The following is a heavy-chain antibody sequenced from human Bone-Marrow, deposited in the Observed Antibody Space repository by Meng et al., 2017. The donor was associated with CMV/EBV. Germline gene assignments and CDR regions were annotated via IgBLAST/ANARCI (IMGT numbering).Heavy chain of an antibody. CDR2: NYYSAST. CDR1: GGSISSGGYY. D-gene: IGHD2-15*01. V-gene: IGHV4-31*03. J-gene: IGHJ4*02. CDR3: GSVRGYCSGGSGYLYYFDY. Sequence: SETLSLTCTVSGGSISSGGYYWSWIRQHPGKGLGWIGYNYYSASTYYNPSLKSRVTISVDTSKNQFSLKLCSVTAADTAVYSCGSVRGYCSGGSGYLYYFDYWGQGTLVTVSS.